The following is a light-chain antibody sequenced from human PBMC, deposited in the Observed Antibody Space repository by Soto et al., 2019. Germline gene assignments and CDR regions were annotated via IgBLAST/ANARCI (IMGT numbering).Light chain of an antibody. V-gene: IGLV2-14*01. CDR3: FSYTSSTAYV. CDR2: EVS. J-gene: IGLJ1*01. CDR1: SRDVGGYKY. Sequence: QADLTQPAAVSGSPGQSITIACTGTSRDVGGYKYVSWYQLHPGKAPKHTIYEVSNRPSGISNRFSASKSGNTASLAISGLQAEDEADYYCFSYTSSTAYVFGTGTELTVL.